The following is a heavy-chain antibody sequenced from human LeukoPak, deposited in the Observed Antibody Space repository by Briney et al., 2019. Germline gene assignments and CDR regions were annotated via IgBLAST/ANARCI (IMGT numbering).Heavy chain of an antibody. Sequence: GGSLRLSCEASGYSFRNYWVAWVRQMPGKGPECMGLIYPADSDTRYSPSFQGQVTISADKSISTAYLQWSSLKASDTAMYYCARHRLNYYDSSHDAFDIWGQGTMVTVSS. D-gene: IGHD3-22*01. CDR2: IYPADSDT. CDR3: ARHRLNYYDSSHDAFDI. CDR1: GYSFRNYW. J-gene: IGHJ3*02. V-gene: IGHV5-51*01.